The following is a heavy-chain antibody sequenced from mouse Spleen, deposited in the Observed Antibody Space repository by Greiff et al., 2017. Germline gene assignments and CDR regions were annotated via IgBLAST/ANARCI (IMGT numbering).Heavy chain of an antibody. CDR2: INSNGGST. Sequence: EVQLVESGGGLVQPGGSLKLSCAASGFTFSSYGMSWVRQTPDKRLELVATINSNGGSTYYPDSVKGRFTISRDNAKNTLYLQMSSLKSEDTAMYYCARDRDDEFAYWGQGTLVTVSA. V-gene: IGHV5-6-3*01. CDR1: GFTFSSYG. J-gene: IGHJ3*01. D-gene: IGHD2-14*01. CDR3: ARDRDDEFAY.